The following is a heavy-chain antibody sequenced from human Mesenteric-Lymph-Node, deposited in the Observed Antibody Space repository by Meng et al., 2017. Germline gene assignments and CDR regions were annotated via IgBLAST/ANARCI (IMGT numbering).Heavy chain of an antibody. J-gene: IGHJ4*02. V-gene: IGHV3-74*01. CDR3: ARDRAVANVDDY. CDR1: GFTFSSYW. CDR2: INSDGSST. D-gene: IGHD6-19*01. Sequence: GQVGESGGGLVQPGGSLRLSCAASGFTFSSYWMHWVRHATGKGLVWVSRINSDGSSTSYADSVKGRFTISRDNAKNSLYLQMNSLRAEDTAVYYCARDRAVANVDDYWGQGTLVTVSS.